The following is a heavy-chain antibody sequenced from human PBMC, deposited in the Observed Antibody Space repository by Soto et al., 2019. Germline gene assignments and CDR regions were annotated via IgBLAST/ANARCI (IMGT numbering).Heavy chain of an antibody. V-gene: IGHV2-5*02. D-gene: IGHD1-26*01. Sequence: QITLKESGPTLVKPTQTLTLTCTFSGFTLPTDRVGMGRIRQPPGKAMEWLAVIYWDDTKTYRPSLKSRLTITKDTSKNQVALTMTDMDPVDTATYYCAHAYGGRSLYWGQGTLVTVSS. J-gene: IGHJ4*02. CDR3: AHAYGGRSLY. CDR2: IYWDDTK. CDR1: GFTLPTDRVG.